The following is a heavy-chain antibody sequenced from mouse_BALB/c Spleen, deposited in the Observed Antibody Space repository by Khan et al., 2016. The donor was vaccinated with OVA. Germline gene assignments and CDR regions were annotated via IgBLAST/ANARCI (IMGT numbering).Heavy chain of an antibody. CDR1: GYIFTSYW. Sequence: VQLQESGAELVRPGTSVKLSCKTSGYIFTSYWIHWVKQRSGQGLEWIARIYPGTDNTYYSEKFKDKATLTADKSSSTAYLQLSSLTSEDSAVFFGAREEALYYFDYWGQGTTLTVSS. J-gene: IGHJ2*01. CDR3: AREEALYYFDY. V-gene: IGHV1-76*01. CDR2: IYPGTDNT. D-gene: IGHD3-2*02.